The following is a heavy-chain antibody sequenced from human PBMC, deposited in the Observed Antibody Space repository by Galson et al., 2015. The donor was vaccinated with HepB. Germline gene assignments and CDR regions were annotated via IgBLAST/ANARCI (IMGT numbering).Heavy chain of an antibody. Sequence: QSGAEVKKPGESLRISCKGSGYSFTSYWISWVRQMPGKGLEWMGRIDPSDSYTNYSPSFQGHVTISADKSISTAYLQWSSLKASDTAMYYCARQPTGDGVYWYFDLWGRGTLVTVSS. V-gene: IGHV5-10-1*01. CDR1: GYSFTSYW. J-gene: IGHJ2*01. CDR2: IDPSDSYT. CDR3: ARQPTGDGVYWYFDL. D-gene: IGHD7-27*01.